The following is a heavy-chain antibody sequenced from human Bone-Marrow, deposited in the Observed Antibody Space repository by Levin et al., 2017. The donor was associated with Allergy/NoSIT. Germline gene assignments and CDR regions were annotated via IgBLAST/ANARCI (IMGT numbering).Heavy chain of an antibody. CDR1: GGTFSSYA. CDR3: ARVPTIAAAGTMDYMDV. CDR2: IIPIFGTA. D-gene: IGHD6-13*01. J-gene: IGHJ6*03. Sequence: SVKVSCKASGGTFSSYAISWVRQAPGQGLEWMGGIIPIFGTANYAQKFQGRVTITADKSTSTAYMELSSLRSEDTAVYYCARVPTIAAAGTMDYMDVWGKGTTVTVSS. V-gene: IGHV1-69*06.